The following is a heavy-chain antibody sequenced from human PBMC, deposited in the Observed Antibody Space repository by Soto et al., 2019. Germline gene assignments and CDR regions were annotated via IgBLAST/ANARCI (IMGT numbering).Heavy chain of an antibody. CDR1: GYIFINYA. CDR3: ARQPGYYDILTGYSTYYFDY. J-gene: IGHJ4*02. D-gene: IGHD3-9*01. V-gene: IGHV1-3*01. Sequence: ASVKVYCKASGYIFINYAIHWVRQAPGQRLEWMGWINVGKGNTIYSQKFQDRITINRDTSKNQFSLKLSSVTAADTAVYYCARQPGYYDILTGYSTYYFDYWGQGTPVTVSS. CDR2: INVGKGNT.